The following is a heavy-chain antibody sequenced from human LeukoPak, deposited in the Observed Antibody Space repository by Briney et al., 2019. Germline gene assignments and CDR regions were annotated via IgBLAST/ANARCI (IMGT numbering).Heavy chain of an antibody. Sequence: GESLNISCTGSGYSFTSYCIGWVRQMPGKGLEWMGIIYSGDSDTRYSPSFQGQVTISADKSISTAYLQWSSLKASDTAMYYCARTQTTVVTPFGYWGQGTLVTVSS. CDR1: GYSFTSYC. J-gene: IGHJ4*02. CDR2: IYSGDSDT. V-gene: IGHV5-51*01. CDR3: ARTQTTVVTPFGY. D-gene: IGHD4-23*01.